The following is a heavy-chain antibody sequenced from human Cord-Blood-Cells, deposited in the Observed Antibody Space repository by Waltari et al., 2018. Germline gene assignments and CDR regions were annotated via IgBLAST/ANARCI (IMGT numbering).Heavy chain of an antibody. CDR2: FDPEECET. D-gene: IGHD5-12*01. Sequence: QVQLVQSGAEVKKPGASVKVSCKVSGYTLTELSMHWVRQAPGKGLEWMGGFDPEECETIYAQKFHGRVTMTEDTSTDTAYMELSSLRSEDTAVYYCATYSGYAYYWYFDLWGRGTLVTVSS. CDR3: ATYSGYAYYWYFDL. V-gene: IGHV1-24*01. CDR1: GYTLTELS. J-gene: IGHJ2*01.